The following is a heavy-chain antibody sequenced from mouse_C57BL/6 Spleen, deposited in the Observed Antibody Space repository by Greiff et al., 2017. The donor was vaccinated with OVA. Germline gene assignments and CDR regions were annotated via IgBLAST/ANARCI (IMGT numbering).Heavy chain of an antibody. CDR3: ARSTTVNGYFDY. J-gene: IGHJ2*01. CDR2: IYPGDGDT. V-gene: IGHV1-80*01. CDR1: GYAFSSYW. Sequence: QVQLQQSGAELVKPGASVKISCKASGYAFSSYWMNWVKQRPGKGLEWIGQIYPGDGDTNYNGKFKGKATLTADKSSSTAYMQLSSLTSEDSAVYFCARSTTVNGYFDYWGQGTTLTVSS. D-gene: IGHD1-1*01.